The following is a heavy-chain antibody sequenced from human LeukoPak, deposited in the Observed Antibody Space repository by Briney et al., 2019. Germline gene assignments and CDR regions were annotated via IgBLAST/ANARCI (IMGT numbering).Heavy chain of an antibody. CDR2: IYYSGTT. V-gene: IGHV4-39*01. D-gene: IGHD2-15*01. CDR1: GGSISASSYY. J-gene: IGHJ4*02. Sequence: PSETLSLTCTVSGGSISASSYYWGWIRQPPGKGLEWTATIYYSGTTYYNPSLKSRVTISVDTSKNQFSLNLSSVTAADTAVYYWARRGSGSGGDFDYGGGEPW. CDR3: ARRGSGSGGDFDY.